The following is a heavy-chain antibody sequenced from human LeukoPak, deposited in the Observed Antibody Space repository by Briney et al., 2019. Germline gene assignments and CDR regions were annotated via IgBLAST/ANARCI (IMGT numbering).Heavy chain of an antibody. V-gene: IGHV1-18*01. Sequence: ASVKVSCKASGYTFTSYGISWVRQPPGQGLEWMGWISAYKGSTNYAQKLQGRVTMTTDTSSSTAYRELRSLRSVHTGVYYCARERMGVFDIWGQGTMVTVSS. J-gene: IGHJ3*02. CDR3: ARERMGVFDI. D-gene: IGHD2-15*01. CDR2: ISAYKGST. CDR1: GYTFTSYG.